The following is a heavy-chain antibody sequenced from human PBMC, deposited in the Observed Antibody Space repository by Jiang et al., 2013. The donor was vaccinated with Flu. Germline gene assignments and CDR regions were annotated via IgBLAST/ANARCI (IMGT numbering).Heavy chain of an antibody. V-gene: IGHV3-30*03. D-gene: IGHD3/OR15-3a*01. J-gene: IGHJ4*02. CDR3: ARDNFGRYDY. CDR2: ISFDGISK. CDR1: EFTFSGYG. Sequence: SCAASEFTFSGYGIHWVRQAPGRGLEWVAVISFDGISKYYGDSVKGRFTVSRDNSKNTVFLQMNSLRTEDTAVYYCARDNFGRYDYWGQGTLVTVSS.